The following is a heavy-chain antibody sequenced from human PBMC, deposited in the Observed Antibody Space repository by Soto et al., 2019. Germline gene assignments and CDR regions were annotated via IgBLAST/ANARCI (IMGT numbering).Heavy chain of an antibody. CDR3: AVEHWWRFDP. CDR2: ITNDGSAK. CDR1: GFTFYTDW. D-gene: IGHD2-8*02. J-gene: IGHJ5*02. V-gene: IGHV3-7*01. Sequence: EVQLVESGGGLVQPGGSLRLSCAASGFTFYTDWMAWVRQAPGTWLEWVATITNDGSAKYYVDAVKGRFPISRDNARNSLYLQINGLRAVDTAVYYCAVEHWWRFDPWGQGSLVTVSS.